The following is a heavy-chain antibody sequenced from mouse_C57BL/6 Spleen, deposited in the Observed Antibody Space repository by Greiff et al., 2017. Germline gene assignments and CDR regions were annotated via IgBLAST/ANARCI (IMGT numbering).Heavy chain of an antibody. CDR3: TRDYASDY. CDR1: GYTFTDYE. V-gene: IGHV1-15*01. Sequence: QVQLQQSGAELVRPGASVTLSCKASGYTFTDYEMHWVKQTPVHGLEWIGAIDPETGGTAYNQKFKGKAILTADKSSSTAYMELRGLTSEDSADYYCTRDYASDYWGKGTTLTVSS. CDR2: IDPETGGT. J-gene: IGHJ2*01. D-gene: IGHD1-1*02.